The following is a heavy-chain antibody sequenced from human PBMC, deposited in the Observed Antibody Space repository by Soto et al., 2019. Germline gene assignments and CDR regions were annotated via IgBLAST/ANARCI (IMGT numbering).Heavy chain of an antibody. V-gene: IGHV3-9*01. D-gene: IGHD2-2*01. CDR2: ISWNSGSI. J-gene: IGHJ1*01. CDR3: AKDISMDAGTSCLLQH. Sequence: GGSLRLSCAASGFTFDDYAMHWVRQAPGKGLEWVSGISWNSGSIGYADSVKGRFTISRDNAKNSLYLQMNSLRAEDTALYYCAKDISMDAGTSCLLQHWGQGTLVTVSS. CDR1: GFTFDDYA.